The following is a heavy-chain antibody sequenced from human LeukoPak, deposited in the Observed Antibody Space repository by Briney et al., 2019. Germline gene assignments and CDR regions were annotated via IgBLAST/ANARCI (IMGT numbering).Heavy chain of an antibody. J-gene: IGHJ4*02. Sequence: SETLSLTCTVSGGSISNYYWSWIRQSPGKGLEWIGYVYYGGSTTYNPSLKSRVAISVHTSKNQFSLRLNSVTAADTAVYYCAREGTRSGWGDTFDYWGQGTLVTVSS. CDR1: GGSISNYY. CDR3: AREGTRSGWGDTFDY. V-gene: IGHV4-59*01. D-gene: IGHD6-19*01. CDR2: VYYGGST.